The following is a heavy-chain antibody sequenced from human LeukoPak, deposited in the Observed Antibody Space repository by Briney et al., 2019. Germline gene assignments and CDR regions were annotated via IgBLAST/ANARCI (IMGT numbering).Heavy chain of an antibody. V-gene: IGHV1-46*01. J-gene: IGHJ5*02. CDR1: GYTFTSYY. CDR2: INPSGGST. Sequence: GASVKVSCKASGYTFTSYYMHWVRQAPGQGLEWMGIINPSGGSTSYAQKFQGRVTMTRVTSTSTVYMELSSLRSEDTAVYYCARARYCSSTSCPPGPVWFDPWGQGTLVTVSS. D-gene: IGHD2-2*01. CDR3: ARARYCSSTSCPPGPVWFDP.